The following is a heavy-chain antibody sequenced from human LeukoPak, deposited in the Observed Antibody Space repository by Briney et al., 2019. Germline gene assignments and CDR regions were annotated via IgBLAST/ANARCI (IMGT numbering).Heavy chain of an antibody. D-gene: IGHD6-13*01. J-gene: IGHJ6*02. CDR2: IYTSGRT. CDR1: GGSINSYY. Sequence: SETLSPTCTVSGGSINSYYWSWIRQPAGKGLEWIGHIYTSGRTNFNPSLKSRVSMSVDTSKNQFSLKLSSVTAADTAVYYRARRAANYYGMDVWGQGTTVTVSS. V-gene: IGHV4-4*07. CDR3: ARRAANYYGMDV.